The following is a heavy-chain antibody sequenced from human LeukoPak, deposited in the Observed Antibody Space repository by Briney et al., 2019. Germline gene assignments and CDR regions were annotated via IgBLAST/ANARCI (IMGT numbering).Heavy chain of an antibody. Sequence: PGGSLRLSCAASGFTFSDYYMSWIRQAPGKGLEWVSYISSSGSTIYYADSVKGRFTISRDNAKNSLYLQMNSLRAEDTAVYYCARDLRKYYYDSSGYLGRDYGGQGTLVTVSS. CDR3: ARDLRKYYYDSSGYLGRDY. J-gene: IGHJ4*02. CDR2: ISSSGSTI. D-gene: IGHD3-22*01. V-gene: IGHV3-11*01. CDR1: GFTFSDYY.